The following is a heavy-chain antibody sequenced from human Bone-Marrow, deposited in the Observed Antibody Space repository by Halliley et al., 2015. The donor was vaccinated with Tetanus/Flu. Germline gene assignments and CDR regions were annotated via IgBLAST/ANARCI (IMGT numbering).Heavy chain of an antibody. V-gene: IGHV3-48*03. CDR3: AGDSIVSAAFGY. CDR2: ISSGGGTI. Sequence: SLRLSCAASGFSFSSYEMNWVRQAPGKGLEWVSYISSGGGTIFYADSVKGRFTMSRDNAENSLSLQMKSLRAEDTAVYYCAGDSIVSAAFGYWGQGALVTVSS. J-gene: IGHJ4*02. CDR1: GFSFSSYE. D-gene: IGHD6-25*01.